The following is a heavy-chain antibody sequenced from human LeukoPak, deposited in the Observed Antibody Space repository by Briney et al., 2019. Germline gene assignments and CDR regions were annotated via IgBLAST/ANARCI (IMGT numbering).Heavy chain of an antibody. CDR1: GGSISSSSYY. Sequence: PSETLSLTCTVSGGSISSSSYYWGWIRQPPGKGLEWIGSIYYSGSTYYNPSLKSRVTISVDTSKNQFSLKLSSVTAADTAVYYRARQDIVVVPAAIHYFDYWGQGTLVTVSS. V-gene: IGHV4-39*01. D-gene: IGHD2-2*01. J-gene: IGHJ4*02. CDR3: ARQDIVVVPAAIHYFDY. CDR2: IYYSGST.